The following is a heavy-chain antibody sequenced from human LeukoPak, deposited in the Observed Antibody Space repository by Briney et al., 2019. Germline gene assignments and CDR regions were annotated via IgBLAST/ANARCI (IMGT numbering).Heavy chain of an antibody. Sequence: SETLSLTCTVSGGSISSGGYYWSWIRQHPGKGLEWIGYIYYSGSTYYNPSLKSRVTISVDTSKNQFSLKLSSVTAADTAVYYRARDYGDYGMDVWGQGTTVTVSS. J-gene: IGHJ6*02. V-gene: IGHV4-31*03. CDR2: IYYSGST. CDR3: ARDYGDYGMDV. CDR1: GGSISSGGYY. D-gene: IGHD4-17*01.